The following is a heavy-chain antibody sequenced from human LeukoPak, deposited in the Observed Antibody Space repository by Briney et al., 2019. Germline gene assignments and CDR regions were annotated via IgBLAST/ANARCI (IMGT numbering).Heavy chain of an antibody. Sequence: ASVKVSCKASGYTFTGYYMHWVRQAPGQALEWMGRINPNSGGTNYAQKFQGRVTMTRDTSISTAYMELSRLRSDDTAVYYCARGPSSGVGATMWGQGTLVTVSS. CDR3: ARGPSSGVGATM. D-gene: IGHD1-26*01. J-gene: IGHJ4*02. V-gene: IGHV1-2*06. CDR1: GYTFTGYY. CDR2: INPNSGGT.